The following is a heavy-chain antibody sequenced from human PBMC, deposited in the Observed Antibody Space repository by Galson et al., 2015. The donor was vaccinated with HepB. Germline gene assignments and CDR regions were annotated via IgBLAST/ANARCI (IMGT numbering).Heavy chain of an antibody. D-gene: IGHD1-26*01. CDR2: ISSSSSYI. J-gene: IGHJ3*02. CDR1: GFTFSSYS. Sequence: SLRLSCAASGFTFSSYSMNWVRQAPGKGLEWVSSISSSSSYIYYADSVKGRFTISGDNAKNSLYLQMNSLRAEDTAVYYCARLLGSGSYFEWGAFDIWGQGTMVTVSS. CDR3: ARLLGSGSYFEWGAFDI. V-gene: IGHV3-21*01.